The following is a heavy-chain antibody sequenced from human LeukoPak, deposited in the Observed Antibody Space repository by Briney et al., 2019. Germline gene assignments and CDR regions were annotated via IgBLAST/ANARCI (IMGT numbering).Heavy chain of an antibody. CDR2: ITVSGDTT. J-gene: IGHJ4*02. V-gene: IGHV3-23*01. Sequence: PGACLSLSCAASGFIFRNYSMRWVRQAAGEWMEWVSAITVSGDTTYYADCVKGRFTTSRDNSTNTLYVEMNTLRAEATAVYYCAKWGDYDILTGYYVSDFWGQGTLVTVSS. D-gene: IGHD3-9*01. CDR1: GFIFRNYS. CDR3: AKWGDYDILTGYYVSDF.